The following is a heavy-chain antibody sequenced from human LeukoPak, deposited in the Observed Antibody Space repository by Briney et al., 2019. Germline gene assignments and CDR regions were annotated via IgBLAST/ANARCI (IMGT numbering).Heavy chain of an antibody. Sequence: LSLTCTVSGGSISSVGYYWSWIRQHPGKGLEWIGYIYYSGSSYYKPSLKSRVTISVDTFKNQFSLKLTSVTAADTAVYYCARGYDNSGYSYFYYGMDVWGQGTTVTVSS. V-gene: IGHV4-31*03. D-gene: IGHD3-22*01. CDR2: IYYSGSS. J-gene: IGHJ6*02. CDR3: ARGYDNSGYSYFYYGMDV. CDR1: GGSISSVGYY.